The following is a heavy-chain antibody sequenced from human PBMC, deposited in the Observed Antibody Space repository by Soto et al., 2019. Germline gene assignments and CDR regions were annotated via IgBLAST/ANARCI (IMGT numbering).Heavy chain of an antibody. CDR3: ARDPHYGDYEYYFDY. J-gene: IGHJ4*02. V-gene: IGHV4-59*01. D-gene: IGHD4-17*01. Sequence: SETLSLTCTVSGGSISSYYWSWIRQPPGKGLEWIGYIYYSGSTNYNPSLKSRVTISVDTSKNQFSLKLSSVTAADTAVYYCARDPHYGDYEYYFDYWGQGTLVTVSS. CDR1: GGSISSYY. CDR2: IYYSGST.